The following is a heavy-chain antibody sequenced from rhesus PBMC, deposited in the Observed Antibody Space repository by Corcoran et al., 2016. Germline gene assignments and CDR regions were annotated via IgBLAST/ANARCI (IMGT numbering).Heavy chain of an antibody. Sequence: QVQLQESGPGLVKPSETLSLTCAVSGDSISGDTWWSWIRQPPGQGLEWIGYISGNSDTTYYNPSLKSRVALSTDTSKSQFSLKLTSVTAADTAVYYCASNPPYRSGWRYDYWGQGVLVTVSS. CDR1: GDSISGDTW. CDR3: ASNPPYRSGWRYDY. V-gene: IGHV4-65*01. D-gene: IGHD6-31*01. CDR2: ISGNSDTT. J-gene: IGHJ4*01.